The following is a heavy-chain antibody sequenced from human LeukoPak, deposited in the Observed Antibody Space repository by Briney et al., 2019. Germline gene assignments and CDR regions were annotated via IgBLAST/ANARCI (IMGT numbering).Heavy chain of an antibody. CDR1: GYSISSGYY. D-gene: IGHD3-22*01. V-gene: IGHV4-38-2*02. CDR2: IYHSGST. J-gene: IGHJ3*02. CDR3: ARGDYYDSSGYPAFDI. Sequence: PSETLSLTCTVSGYSISSGYYWGWIRQPPGKGLEWIGSIYHSGSTYYNPSLKSRVTISVDTSKNQFSLKLSSVTAADTAVYYCARGDYYDSSGYPAFDIWGQGTMVTVSS.